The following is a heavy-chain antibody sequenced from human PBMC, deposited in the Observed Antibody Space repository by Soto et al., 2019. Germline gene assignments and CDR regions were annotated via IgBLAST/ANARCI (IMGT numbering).Heavy chain of an antibody. CDR2: ISLYSDGT. J-gene: IGHJ5*02. CDR1: GYTFSNYG. Sequence: ASVKVSCKTSGYTFSNYGITWVRQAPGQPLEWLGWISLYSDGTNYAQKFQGRVSMTIDTSTTTAYMELRSLRSDDTAVYYCARVVPGAEAWFGPWGQGTRVTVSS. V-gene: IGHV1-18*01. CDR3: ARVVPGAEAWFGP. D-gene: IGHD2-2*01.